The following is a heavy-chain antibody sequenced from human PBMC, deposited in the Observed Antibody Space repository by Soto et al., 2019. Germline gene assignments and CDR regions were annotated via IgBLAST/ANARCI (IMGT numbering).Heavy chain of an antibody. CDR1: GRSISSSSYY. CDR2: IYYSGST. D-gene: IGHD3-10*01. V-gene: IGHV4-39*01. Sequence: SETLSLTCTVSGRSISSSSYYWGWIRQPPGKGLEWIGSIYYSGSTYYNPSLKSRVTISVDTSKNQFSLKLSSVTAADTAVYYCARHGGLLWFGELSEWFDPWGQGTLVTVSS. J-gene: IGHJ5*02. CDR3: ARHGGLLWFGELSEWFDP.